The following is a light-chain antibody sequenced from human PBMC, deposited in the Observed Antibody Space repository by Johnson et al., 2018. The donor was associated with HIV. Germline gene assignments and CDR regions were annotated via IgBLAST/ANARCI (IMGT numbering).Light chain of an antibody. CDR3: GTWDNSLSTGAV. CDR1: SSNIGNNY. CDR2: ENN. V-gene: IGLV1-51*02. J-gene: IGLJ1*01. Sequence: QSVLTQPPSVSAAPGQKVTISCSGSSSNIGNNYVSWYQQLPGTAPKLLIYENNKRPSGIPDRFSGSKSGTSATLGIARLQPGDEADYYCGTWDNSLSTGAVFGTGTKVTVL.